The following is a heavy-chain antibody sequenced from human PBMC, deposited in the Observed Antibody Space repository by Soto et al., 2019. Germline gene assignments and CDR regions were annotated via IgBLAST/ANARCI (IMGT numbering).Heavy chain of an antibody. J-gene: IGHJ4*02. D-gene: IGHD4-17*01. CDR3: ARDPAHGAMDY. CDR1: GLTFSASY. V-gene: IGHV3-7*01. CDR2: INGDGSQQ. Sequence: EVQLVESGGGLVQPGGSLRLACEASGLTFSASYMSWVRQAPGKGLEWVAIINGDGSQQTYVDSVKGRFTISRDNAKNSLFLQMSSLRVEDTAVYYYARDPAHGAMDYWGQGTLVTVSS.